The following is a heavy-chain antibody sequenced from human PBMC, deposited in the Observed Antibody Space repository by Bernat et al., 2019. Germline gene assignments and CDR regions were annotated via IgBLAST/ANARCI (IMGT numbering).Heavy chain of an antibody. Sequence: QVQLQESGPGLVKPSETLSLTCTVSGGSISNYYWSWIRQPPGKGLEWIGYIHQRGTTNYNPSLKSRVTISVDTSNQFSLRLSSVTAADTAVYFCARHFGPPPPFDYWGQGILVTVSS. V-gene: IGHV4-59*08. CDR3: ARHFGPPPPFDY. D-gene: IGHD3-10*01. CDR1: GGSISNYY. CDR2: IHQRGTT. J-gene: IGHJ4*02.